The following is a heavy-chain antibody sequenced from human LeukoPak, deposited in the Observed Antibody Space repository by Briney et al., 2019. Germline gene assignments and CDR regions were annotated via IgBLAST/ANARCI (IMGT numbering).Heavy chain of an antibody. D-gene: IGHD3-3*01. J-gene: IGHJ6*03. V-gene: IGHV3-7*01. CDR2: IKQVGSEK. CDR3: ARDNGVVHGVYYMDV. CDR1: GFTFSNYW. Sequence: GGSLRLSCAASGFTFSNYWMTWVRQAPAKGLEWVADIKQVGSEKLYVNSVRGRFTISRDNAKMSLFLQMNSLRAEDTAVYYCARDNGVVHGVYYMDVWGKGTTVTVS.